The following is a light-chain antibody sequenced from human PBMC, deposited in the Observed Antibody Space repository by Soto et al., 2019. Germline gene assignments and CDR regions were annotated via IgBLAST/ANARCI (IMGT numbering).Light chain of an antibody. V-gene: IGKV1-5*01. CDR2: DAS. CDR3: QHYNSYSEA. J-gene: IGKJ1*01. Sequence: DIQMTQSPSTLSASVGDRVTITCRASQSISIWLAWYQQKPGKAPKLLIYDASSLESGVPSRFSGSGSGTEFTLTISRLQPDDFAGYYCQHYNSYSEAFGQGTKVELK. CDR1: QSISIW.